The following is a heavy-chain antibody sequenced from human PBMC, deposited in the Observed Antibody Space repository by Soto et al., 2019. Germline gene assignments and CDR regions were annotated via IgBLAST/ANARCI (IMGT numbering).Heavy chain of an antibody. D-gene: IGHD2-8*01. V-gene: IGHV3-23*01. Sequence: EVQLLESGGGLVQPGGSLRLSCAASGFTFSVYAMSWVRQAPGKGLEWVSTFSGSDDSTDYADSVKGRFTITRDNSKNTLYLHMSSLRAEDTAIYYCAEDKFNGAFDLWGQGTMVTVSS. CDR2: FSGSDDST. CDR1: GFTFSVYA. J-gene: IGHJ3*01. CDR3: AEDKFNGAFDL.